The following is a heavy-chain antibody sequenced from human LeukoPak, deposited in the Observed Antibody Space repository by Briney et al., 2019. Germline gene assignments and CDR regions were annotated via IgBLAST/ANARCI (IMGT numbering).Heavy chain of an antibody. CDR1: GFTFRSHA. CDR3: ARDGQRLVPYAMDV. Sequence: QAGGSLRLSCATSGFTFRSHAMHWVRQSPGKGLEWVAQIWYDGSNKYYADSVKGRFSVSRDNSKNTLYLQMNSLRVEDTAVYYCARDGQRLVPYAMDVWGQGTTITVSS. D-gene: IGHD6-13*01. CDR2: IWYDGSNK. J-gene: IGHJ6*02. V-gene: IGHV3-33*01.